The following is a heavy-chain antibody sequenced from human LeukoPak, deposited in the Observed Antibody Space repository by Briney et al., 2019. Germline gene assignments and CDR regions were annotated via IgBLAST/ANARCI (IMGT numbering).Heavy chain of an antibody. Sequence: GGSPRLSCAASGFTFSSSDMHWVRQATGKGLEWVSAIGPTGDTYYPGSVKGRFTISRENARNSLYLQMNSLRAGDTAVYYCARAVPLARGVNYYDYWGQGTLVTVS. CDR2: IGPTGDT. CDR3: ARAVPLARGVNYYDY. CDR1: GFTFSSSD. D-gene: IGHD3-10*01. V-gene: IGHV3-13*01. J-gene: IGHJ4*02.